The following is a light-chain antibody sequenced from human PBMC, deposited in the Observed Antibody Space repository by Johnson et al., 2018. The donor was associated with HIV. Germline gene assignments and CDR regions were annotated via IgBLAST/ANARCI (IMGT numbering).Light chain of an antibody. Sequence: QPVLTQPPSVSAAPGQKVTISCSGNSSNIGNNYVSWYQQVPGTAPKLLIYDNDRRPSGIPDRFSGSKSGTSATLGITVLRTGDAADYYCGAWHSSLSGCLYLFGTGTKVTVL. V-gene: IGLV1-51*01. CDR1: SSNIGNNY. CDR3: GAWHSSLSGCLYL. CDR2: DND. J-gene: IGLJ1*01.